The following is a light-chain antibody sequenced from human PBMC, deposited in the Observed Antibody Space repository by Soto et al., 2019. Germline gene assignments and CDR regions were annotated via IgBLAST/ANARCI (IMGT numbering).Light chain of an antibody. J-gene: IGKJ1*01. CDR1: QTISNW. V-gene: IGKV1-5*03. CDR2: KAS. Sequence: DIQMTQSPSTLPASVGDRVTITCRASQTISNWLAWYQQKPGKVPKLLIYKASSLESGVPSRFSGSGSGTEFSLTISSLQPDDFATYYCQQYNLYWTFGQGTKVETK. CDR3: QQYNLYWT.